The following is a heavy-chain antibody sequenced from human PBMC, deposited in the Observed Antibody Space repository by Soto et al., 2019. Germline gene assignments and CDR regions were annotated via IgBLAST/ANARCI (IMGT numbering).Heavy chain of an antibody. D-gene: IGHD2-2*01. V-gene: IGHV4-34*01. CDR3: ARDGFCTSTTGRVGNWFDP. Sequence: QVQLQQWGAGLLKPSETLSLTCVVYGGSFSGYYWSWIRQSPGKGLEWIGGINHRGSTNYNPSLESRVTISVETSKNQFALKLPSVTAADTAMYYCARDGFCTSTTGRVGNWFDPWGQGTLVTVSS. CDR2: INHRGST. J-gene: IGHJ5*02. CDR1: GGSFSGYY.